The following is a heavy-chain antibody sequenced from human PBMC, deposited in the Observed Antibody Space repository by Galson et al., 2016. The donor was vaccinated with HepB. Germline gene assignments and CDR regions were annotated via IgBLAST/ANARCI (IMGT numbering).Heavy chain of an antibody. CDR3: ARGGDGAYDRPSFHYYYYYGLDV. D-gene: IGHD5-24*01. Sequence: SVKVSCKASGGIFSYAISWVRQAPGQGLEWMGGIIPIFDTANYAQKFQGRLTITADDSTSTAYMELSSLRSEDTALYYCARGGDGAYDRPSFHYYYYYGLDVWGQGTTVTVSS. J-gene: IGHJ6*02. CDR2: IIPIFDTA. CDR1: GGIFSYA. V-gene: IGHV1-69*13.